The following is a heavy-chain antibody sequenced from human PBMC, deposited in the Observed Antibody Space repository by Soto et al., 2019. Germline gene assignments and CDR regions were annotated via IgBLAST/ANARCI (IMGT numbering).Heavy chain of an antibody. D-gene: IGHD3-3*01. CDR2: INHRGSN. CDR1: GGSFSGYY. J-gene: IGHJ6*02. V-gene: IGHV4-34*01. CDR3: ARGRGLRFLEWLPSYYYYGMDV. Sequence: QVQLQQWGAGLLKPSETLSLTCAVYGGSFSGYYWSWIRQPPGKGLEWFGEINHRGSNNYNPSLKSRVTISVDTSKNQFSLKLSSVTAADTAVYYCARGRGLRFLEWLPSYYYYGMDVWGQGTTVTVSS.